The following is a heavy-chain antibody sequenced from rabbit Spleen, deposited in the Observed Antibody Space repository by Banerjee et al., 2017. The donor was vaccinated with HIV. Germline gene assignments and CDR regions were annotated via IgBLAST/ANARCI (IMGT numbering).Heavy chain of an antibody. Sequence: QEQLVESGGGLVKPEGSLKLSCTASGFSFSNKAVMCWVRQAPGKGLEWIACINTGSGSRYYASWAKGRFTISKTSSTTVTLQMTSLTAADTATYLCARTVGGNWYDNYFNLWGPGTLVTVS. CDR3: ARTVGGNWYDNYFNL. J-gene: IGHJ4*01. V-gene: IGHV1S45*01. D-gene: IGHD1-1*01. CDR1: GFSFSNKAV. CDR2: INTGSGSR.